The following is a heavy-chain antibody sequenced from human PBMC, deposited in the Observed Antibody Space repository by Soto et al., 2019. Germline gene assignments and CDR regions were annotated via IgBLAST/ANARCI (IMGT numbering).Heavy chain of an antibody. CDR2: IIDSGGST. CDR3: AREVIADYFDY. Sequence: PGGSLRLSCAASGFTFSSCAMGWVRQAPGKGLEWVSDIIDSGGSTYYADAVKGRFTISRDNSKSTLYLHMNNVRAEDTAVYYCAREVIADYFDYWGQGTLVTGSS. V-gene: IGHV3-23*01. CDR1: GFTFSSCA. J-gene: IGHJ4*02. D-gene: IGHD6-13*01.